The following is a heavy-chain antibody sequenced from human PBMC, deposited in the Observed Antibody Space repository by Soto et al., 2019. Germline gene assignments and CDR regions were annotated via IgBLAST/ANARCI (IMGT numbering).Heavy chain of an antibody. Sequence: EVQLLESGGGLVQPGGSLRLSCVASGFTFSSSAMSWVRQAPGKGLEWVSGISGSGGATYYADSVKGRFTISRDNSKNTLYRQMNSLKAEDTAVYYCAKVARSLRLGELSPFDYWGQGTLVTVSS. V-gene: IGHV3-23*01. D-gene: IGHD3-16*02. CDR2: ISGSGGAT. CDR1: GFTFSSSA. J-gene: IGHJ4*02. CDR3: AKVARSLRLGELSPFDY.